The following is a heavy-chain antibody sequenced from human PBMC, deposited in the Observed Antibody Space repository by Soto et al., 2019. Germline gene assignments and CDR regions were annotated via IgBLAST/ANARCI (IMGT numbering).Heavy chain of an antibody. CDR3: ARDFIAAMVNYYYYGMDV. CDR2: ISAYNGNT. J-gene: IGHJ6*02. D-gene: IGHD5-18*01. Sequence: ASVKVSCKASGYTFTSYGISWVRQAPGQGLEWMGWISAYNGNTNYAQKLQGRVTMTTDTSTSTAYMELRSLRSDDTAVYYCARDFIAAMVNYYYYGMDVWGQGTTVTVS. CDR1: GYTFTSYG. V-gene: IGHV1-18*01.